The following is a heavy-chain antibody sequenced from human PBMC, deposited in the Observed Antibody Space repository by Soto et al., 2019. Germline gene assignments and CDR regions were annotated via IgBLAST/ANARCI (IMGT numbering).Heavy chain of an antibody. J-gene: IGHJ6*02. CDR2: IYWNDDK. CDR3: AHSNWYYGGNSWGMDV. D-gene: IGHD1-7*01. V-gene: IGHV2-5*01. CDR1: GFSLSTSGVG. Sequence: SGPTLVNPTQTLTLTCTFSGFSLSTSGVGVGWIRQPPGKALEWLALIYWNDDKRYSPSLKSRLTITKDTSKNQVVLTMTNMDPVDTATYYCAHSNWYYGGNSWGMDVWGQGTTVTVSS.